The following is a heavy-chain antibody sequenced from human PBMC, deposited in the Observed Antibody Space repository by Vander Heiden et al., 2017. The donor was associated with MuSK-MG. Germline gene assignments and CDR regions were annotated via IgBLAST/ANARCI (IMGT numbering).Heavy chain of an antibody. V-gene: IGHV3-30*03. CDR1: SFTFGDYG. CDR3: ARDGRWGADDAFDI. J-gene: IGHJ3*02. Sequence: QVQLLDSGGGLVQPGGSVRLSLAGSSFTFGDYGFHWVRQAPGKGLEWLAVISYDGRSTFYADSVKGRFTISRDNSKSTVFLQMNSLRPDDTALYYCARDGRWGADDAFDIWGQGTRVIVSS. CDR2: ISYDGRST. D-gene: IGHD1-26*01.